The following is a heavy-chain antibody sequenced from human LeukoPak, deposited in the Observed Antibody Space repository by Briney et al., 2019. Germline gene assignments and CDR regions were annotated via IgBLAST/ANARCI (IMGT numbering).Heavy chain of an antibody. CDR1: GFTFSTSW. J-gene: IGHJ4*02. CDR2: IRKDASQI. CDR3: ARGDHYGDYFDY. V-gene: IGHV3-7*01. D-gene: IGHD4-17*01. Sequence: GGSLRLSCAASGFTFSTSWMSWVRQAPGKGLEWVANIRKDASQIYYVDSVRGRFTISRDNAKNSLYLQMNSLRAEDTAVYYCARGDHYGDYFDYWGQGTLVTVSS.